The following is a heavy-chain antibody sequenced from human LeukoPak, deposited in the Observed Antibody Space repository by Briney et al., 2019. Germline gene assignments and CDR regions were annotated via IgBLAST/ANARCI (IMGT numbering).Heavy chain of an antibody. CDR1: GFTFNNAW. D-gene: IGHD3-10*01. V-gene: IGHV3-15*01. J-gene: IGHJ1*01. Sequence: GGSLRLSCAASGFTFNNAWLSWVRQAPGKGLEWVGRIKGTTAGGTTDYAAPVKGRFTISRDDSKNTLYLQMNSLKTEDTAVYYCTTVTHFGLGGQGTLVTVSS. CDR3: TTVTHFGL. CDR2: IKGTTAGGTT.